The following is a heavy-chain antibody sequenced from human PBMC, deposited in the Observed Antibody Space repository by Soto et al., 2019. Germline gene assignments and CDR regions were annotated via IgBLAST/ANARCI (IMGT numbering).Heavy chain of an antibody. D-gene: IGHD3-22*01. CDR3: ARDQLYYNDISGRAINAFDV. Sequence: GGSLRLSCAVSGFRVSGNYMSWVRHAPGKGLEWLAVLYVGVNTHYADSSKGRFTISRDNAKNSLYLQMNSLRAEDTAVYYCARDQLYYNDISGRAINAFDVWGQGTMVTVSS. J-gene: IGHJ3*01. V-gene: IGHV3-66*01. CDR2: LYVGVNT. CDR1: GFRVSGNY.